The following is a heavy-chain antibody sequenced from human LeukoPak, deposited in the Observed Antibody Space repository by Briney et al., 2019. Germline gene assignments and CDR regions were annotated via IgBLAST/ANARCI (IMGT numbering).Heavy chain of an antibody. CDR2: ISSSGSTI. Sequence: GGSLRLSCAASTFTFSSYEMNWVRQAPGKGLEWVSYISSSGSTIYYADSVKGRFTISRDNAKNSLYLQMNSLRAEDTAVYYCARGPEPFDYWGQGTLVTVSS. CDR1: TFTFSSYE. D-gene: IGHD1-14*01. J-gene: IGHJ4*02. V-gene: IGHV3-48*03. CDR3: ARGPEPFDY.